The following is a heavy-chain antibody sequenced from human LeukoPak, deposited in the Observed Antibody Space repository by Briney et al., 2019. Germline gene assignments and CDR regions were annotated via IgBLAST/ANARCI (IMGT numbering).Heavy chain of an antibody. Sequence: PGGSLRLSCVASGFTLSSYWMHWVRQAPGKGLVWVSHINSDGSSTTYADSVKGRLTISRDNAKNTLYLQMNSLRAEDTAVYYCVRAAFDIWGQGTMVTVSS. J-gene: IGHJ3*02. CDR1: GFTLSSYW. CDR2: INSDGSST. V-gene: IGHV3-74*01. CDR3: VRAAFDI.